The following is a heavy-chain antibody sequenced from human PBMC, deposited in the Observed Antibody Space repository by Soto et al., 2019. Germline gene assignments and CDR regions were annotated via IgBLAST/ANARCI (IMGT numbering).Heavy chain of an antibody. V-gene: IGHV4-39*01. CDR1: GGSISSSSYY. CDR2: VYYSGGT. J-gene: IGHJ5*02. Sequence: SETLSLTCTVSGGSISSSSYYWGWVRQPPGKGLEWIASVYYSGGTYYKPSLKSRVTISVDTSKNQFSLNLRSVTAADTAVYYCAGHYGSFDPWGQGTLVTVSS. D-gene: IGHD6-19*01. CDR3: AGHYGSFDP.